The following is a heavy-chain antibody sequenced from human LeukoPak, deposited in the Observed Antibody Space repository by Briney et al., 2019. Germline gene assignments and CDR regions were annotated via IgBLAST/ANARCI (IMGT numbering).Heavy chain of an antibody. V-gene: IGHV3-30*02. CDR2: IRYDGSNK. CDR1: GFTFSRYG. CDR3: ARDERGSSWPFDY. Sequence: GGSLRLSCAASGFTFSRYGMHWVRQAPGKGLEWVAFIRYDGSNKYYADSVKGRFTISRDNSKNTLYLQMNSLRAEDTAVYYCARDERGSSWPFDYWGQGTLVTVSS. J-gene: IGHJ4*02. D-gene: IGHD6-13*01.